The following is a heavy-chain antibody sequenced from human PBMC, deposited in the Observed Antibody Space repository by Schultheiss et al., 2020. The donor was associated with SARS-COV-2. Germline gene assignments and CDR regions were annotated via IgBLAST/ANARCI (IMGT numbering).Heavy chain of an antibody. J-gene: IGHJ4*02. CDR3: ARSVVPAAYFDY. Sequence: SETLSLTCAVSGGSISSYYWSWIRQPPGKGLEWIGEINRSGSTNYNPSLKSRVTISVDTSKNQFSLKLSSVTAADTAVYYCARSVVPAAYFDYWGQGTLVTVSS. CDR2: INRSGST. D-gene: IGHD2-2*01. CDR1: GGSISSYY. V-gene: IGHV4-34*01.